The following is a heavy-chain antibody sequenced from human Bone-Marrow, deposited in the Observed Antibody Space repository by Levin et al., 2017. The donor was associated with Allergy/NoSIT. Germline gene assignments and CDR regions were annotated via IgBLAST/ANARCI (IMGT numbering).Heavy chain of an antibody. CDR1: GFTFSNYW. CDR3: ARDVSGLWLLSGWFDA. J-gene: IGHJ5*02. D-gene: IGHD5-18*01. V-gene: IGHV3-74*01. Sequence: ASVKVSCAASGFTFSNYWMHWVRQVPRKGLVCVARINSDGSSTYYADFVKGRFTVARDNAKNTLYLQMNSLRGEDTALYYCARDVSGLWLLSGWFDAWGQGTLVTVSS. CDR2: INSDGSST.